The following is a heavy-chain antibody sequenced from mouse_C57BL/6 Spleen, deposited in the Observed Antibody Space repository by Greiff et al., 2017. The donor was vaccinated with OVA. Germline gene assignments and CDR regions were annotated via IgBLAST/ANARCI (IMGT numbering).Heavy chain of an antibody. CDR2: IDPENGDT. CDR3: TTAVYGNSFAY. J-gene: IGHJ3*01. Sequence: VQLQQSGAELVRPGASVKLSCTASGFNIKDDYMHWVKQRPEQGLEWIGWIDPENGDTEYASKFQGKATITADTSSNTAYLQLSSLTSEDTAVYYCTTAVYGNSFAYWGQGTLVTVSA. CDR1: GFNIKDDY. D-gene: IGHD2-1*01. V-gene: IGHV14-4*01.